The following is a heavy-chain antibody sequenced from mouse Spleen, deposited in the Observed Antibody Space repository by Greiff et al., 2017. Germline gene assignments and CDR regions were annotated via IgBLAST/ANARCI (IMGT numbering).Heavy chain of an antibody. CDR1: GFTFTDYY. V-gene: IGHV7-3*01. CDR2: IRNKANGYTT. Sequence: EVQLVESGGGLVQPGGSLSLSCAASGFTFTDYYMSWVRQPPGKALEWLGFIRNKANGYTTEYSASVKGRFTISRDNSQSILYLQMNALRAEDSATYYCARYGGNSAWFAYWGQGTLVTVSA. D-gene: IGHD2-1*01. J-gene: IGHJ3*01. CDR3: ARYGGNSAWFAY.